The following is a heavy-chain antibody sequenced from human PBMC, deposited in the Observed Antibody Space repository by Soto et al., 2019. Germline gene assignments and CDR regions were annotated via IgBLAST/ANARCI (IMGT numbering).Heavy chain of an antibody. V-gene: IGHV3-23*01. CDR1: GFTFYSYA. CDR3: AKRGDSYYYGLNV. CDR2: ISARRDNT. J-gene: IGHJ6*02. Sequence: EVQLLASGGGLVQPGGSLRLSCAASGFTFYSYAMDWVRQAPGKGLEWVSSISARRDNTYYAESVKGRFTISRDHSKSTLYLQVNSLRAEDMAIYYCAKRGDSYYYGLNVWGQGATVTGSS. D-gene: IGHD3-16*01.